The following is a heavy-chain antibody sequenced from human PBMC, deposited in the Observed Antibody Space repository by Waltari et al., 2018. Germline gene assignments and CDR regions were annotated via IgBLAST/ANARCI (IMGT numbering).Heavy chain of an antibody. V-gene: IGHV5-51*03. CDR1: GCSFTDYW. CDR2: IYPGDSDT. CDR3: ARGRPFDC. J-gene: IGHJ4*02. Sequence: EVQLVQSESEVRKPGEPLKISCKASGCSFTDYWIAWVRQRPGEGLEWVGIIYPGDSDTRYSPSFQGRVTISADVSVTTAYMQWSSLKASDTAMYYCARGRPFDCWGQGTLVTVSS.